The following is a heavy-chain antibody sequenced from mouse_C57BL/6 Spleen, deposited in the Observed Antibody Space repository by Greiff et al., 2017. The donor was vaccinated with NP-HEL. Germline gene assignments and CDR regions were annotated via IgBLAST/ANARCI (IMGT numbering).Heavy chain of an antibody. CDR1: GYAFSSSW. V-gene: IGHV1-82*01. CDR3: ARGGQLRFPLAY. J-gene: IGHJ3*01. D-gene: IGHD3-2*02. Sequence: VQLQQSGPELVKPGASVKISCKASGYAFSSSWMNWVKQRPGKGLEWIGRIYPGDGDTNYNGKFKGKATLTADKSSSTAYMQLSSLTSEDSAVYFCARGGQLRFPLAYWGQGTLVTVSA. CDR2: IYPGDGDT.